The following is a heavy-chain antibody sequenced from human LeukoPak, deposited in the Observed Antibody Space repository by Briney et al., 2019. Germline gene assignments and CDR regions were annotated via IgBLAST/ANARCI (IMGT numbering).Heavy chain of an antibody. J-gene: IGHJ4*02. Sequence: PSETLSLTCTVSGGSISSSSNYWGWIRQPPGKGLEWIGSIYYRGSTYYNPSLKSRVTISVDTSKNQFSLKLSSVTAADTAVYYCARVGAGIAAAGPPVDYWGQGTLVTVSS. V-gene: IGHV4-39*07. CDR2: IYYRGST. D-gene: IGHD6-13*01. CDR3: ARVGAGIAAAGPPVDY. CDR1: GGSISSSSNY.